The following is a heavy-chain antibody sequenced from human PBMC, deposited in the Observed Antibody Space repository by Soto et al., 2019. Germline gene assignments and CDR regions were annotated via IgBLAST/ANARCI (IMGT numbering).Heavy chain of an antibody. Sequence: QVQLQESGPGLVKPSQTLSLTCTVSGGSISSGDYYWSWIRQPPGKGLEWIGYILYSGTTNYNPSPESRLTISVDTSKTQFSLKLTSVSAADTAVYYCARNGALDYWGRGTLVTVSS. V-gene: IGHV4-30-4*01. CDR1: GGSISSGDYY. J-gene: IGHJ4*02. CDR2: ILYSGTT. D-gene: IGHD2-8*01. CDR3: ARNGALDY.